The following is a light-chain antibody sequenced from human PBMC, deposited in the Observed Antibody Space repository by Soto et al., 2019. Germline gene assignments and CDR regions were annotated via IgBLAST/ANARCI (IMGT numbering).Light chain of an antibody. V-gene: IGKV3-11*01. J-gene: IGKJ4*01. CDR3: QQRSNWPLT. Sequence: EIELTQSPVTLSLSPGERATLSCRASQSVTSFLAWYQQKPGQAPRLLIYDVSNRATGIPARFSGSGSGTDFTLTISSLEPEDFAVYYCQQRSNWPLTFGGGTKVEIK. CDR2: DVS. CDR1: QSVTSF.